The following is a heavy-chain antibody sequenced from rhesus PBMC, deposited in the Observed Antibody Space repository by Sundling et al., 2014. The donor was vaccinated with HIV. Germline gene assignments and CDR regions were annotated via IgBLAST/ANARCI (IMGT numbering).Heavy chain of an antibody. D-gene: IGHD1-14*01. Sequence: QVQLQESGPGLVKPSETLSLTCAVSGYSISSGYYWGWIRQPPGKGLEWIGNMYGGGGSKYLNPSLKSRVTLSEDASKNQFSLKLSSVTAADTAVYYCVRGRLEYYFDHWGQGVLLTVSS. J-gene: IGHJ4*01. CDR2: MYGGGGSK. CDR3: VRGRLEYYFDH. V-gene: IGHV4-99*02. CDR1: GYSISSGYY.